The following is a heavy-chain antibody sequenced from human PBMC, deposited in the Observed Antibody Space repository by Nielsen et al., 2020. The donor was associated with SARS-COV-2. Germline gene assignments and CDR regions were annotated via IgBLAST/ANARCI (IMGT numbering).Heavy chain of an antibody. J-gene: IGHJ6*02. V-gene: IGHV3-20*04. Sequence: GESLKISCAASGFTFDDYGMSWVRQAPGKGLEWVSGINWNGGSTGYADSVKGRFTISRDNAKNSLYLQMNSLRAEDTALYYCAKDSYYGMDVWGQGTTVTVSS. CDR3: AKDSYYGMDV. CDR1: GFTFDDYG. CDR2: INWNGGST.